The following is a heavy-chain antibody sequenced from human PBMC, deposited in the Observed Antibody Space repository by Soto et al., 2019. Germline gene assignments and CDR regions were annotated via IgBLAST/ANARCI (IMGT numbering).Heavy chain of an antibody. D-gene: IGHD3-10*01. CDR2: VRSKANGHTT. J-gene: IGHJ4*02. Sequence: EVQLVESGGGLVQPGGSLRLSRAASGFTLSDHYMDWVRQAPGKGLEWVGRVRSKANGHTTEYAASVKGRFTVSSDDSMNSLYLQMNSLKTEDTAVYYCVRTSHYGSGTWNFDSWGQGTLVTVSS. CDR1: GFTLSDHY. CDR3: VRTSHYGSGTWNFDS. V-gene: IGHV3-72*01.